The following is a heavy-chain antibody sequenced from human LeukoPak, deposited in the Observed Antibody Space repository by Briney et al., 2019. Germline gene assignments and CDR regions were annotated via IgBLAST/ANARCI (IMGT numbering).Heavy chain of an antibody. CDR1: GGSISSYY. CDR2: IYTSGST. D-gene: IGHD3-22*01. V-gene: IGHV4-4*07. Sequence: SETLSLTCTVSGGSISSYYWSWIRQPAGKGLEWIGRIYTSGSTNYNPSLKSRVTMSVDTSKNQFSLELSSVTAADTAVYYCASSNYYDSSGYYLSGPYGMDVWGQGTTVTVSS. J-gene: IGHJ6*02. CDR3: ASSNYYDSSGYYLSGPYGMDV.